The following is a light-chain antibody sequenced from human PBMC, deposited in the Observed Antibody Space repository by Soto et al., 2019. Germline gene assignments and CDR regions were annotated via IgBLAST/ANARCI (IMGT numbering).Light chain of an antibody. V-gene: IGLV2-8*01. Sequence: QSALTQPPSASGSPGQSLTISCKGSNRDVGAYKYVSWYQQRPGTAPKMIIFEVDKRPSGVPNRFSGSRSGDKASLTVSGLQTEDEGLYECAAHAGGNTWLFGGGTKLTVL. J-gene: IGLJ3*02. CDR1: NRDVGAYKY. CDR2: EVD. CDR3: AAHAGGNTWL.